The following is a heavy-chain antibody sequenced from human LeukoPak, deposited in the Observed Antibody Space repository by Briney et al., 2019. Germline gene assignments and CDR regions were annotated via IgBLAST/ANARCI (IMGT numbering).Heavy chain of an antibody. Sequence: GASVKVSCKVSGYSLSDLSIQWVRQVPGKGLEWMGGYEPEEGETIYAERFQGRVTMTEDPSTDTVNMVLSNLKLEDTAVYYCVTHRPAGGLVPWGKGTLVTVSS. CDR1: GYSLSDLS. D-gene: IGHD3-10*01. J-gene: IGHJ5*02. CDR3: VTHRPAGGLVP. V-gene: IGHV1-24*01. CDR2: YEPEEGET.